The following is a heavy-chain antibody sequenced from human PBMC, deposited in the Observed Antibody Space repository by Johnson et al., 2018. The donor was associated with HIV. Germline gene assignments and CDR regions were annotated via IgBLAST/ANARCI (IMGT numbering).Heavy chain of an antibody. V-gene: IGHV3-30-3*01. CDR1: GVTFRIYG. CDR2: MSFDGNNR. J-gene: IGHJ3*02. CDR3: ARDSSNSFRFEMYAFDI. D-gene: IGHD6-6*01. Sequence: QVQLVESGGGVVQPGRSLRLSCAASGVTFRIYGFHWVRRAPGKGLEWVAVMSFDGNNRYYADSVKGRFTISRDNSKNTLYLQMNSLRPEDTAVYYCARDSSNSFRFEMYAFDIWGQGTMVTVSS.